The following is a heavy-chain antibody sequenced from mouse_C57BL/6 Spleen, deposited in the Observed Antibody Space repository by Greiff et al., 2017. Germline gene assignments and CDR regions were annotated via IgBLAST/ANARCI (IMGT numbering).Heavy chain of an antibody. Sequence: EVKLVESGPGMVKPSQSLSLTCTVTGYSITSGYDWHWIRHFPGNKLEWMGYISYSGSTNSNPSLKSRISITHDTSKNHFFLKLNSVTTEDTATYYCARGGYGGYFDVWGTGTTVTVSS. CDR3: ARGGYGGYFDV. J-gene: IGHJ1*03. CDR2: ISYSGST. D-gene: IGHD1-1*01. CDR1: GYSITSGYD. V-gene: IGHV3-1*01.